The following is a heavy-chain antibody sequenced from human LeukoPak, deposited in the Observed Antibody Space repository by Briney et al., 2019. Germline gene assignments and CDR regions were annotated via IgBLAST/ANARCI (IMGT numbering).Heavy chain of an antibody. Sequence: PSETLSLTCTVSGGSISSSIDYWGWIRQPPGKGLEWIGSMYSSGSTYYNPSLKSRVTISVDTSKNQFSLKLSSVTAEDTAVYYCARSGSGYLRYYFDYWGKGTLVTVSS. D-gene: IGHD5-12*01. CDR1: GGSISSSIDY. CDR3: ARSGSGYLRYYFDY. V-gene: IGHV4-39*07. CDR2: MYSSGST. J-gene: IGHJ4*02.